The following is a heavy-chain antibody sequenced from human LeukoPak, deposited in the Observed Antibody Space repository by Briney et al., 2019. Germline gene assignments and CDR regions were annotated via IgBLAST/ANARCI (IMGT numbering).Heavy chain of an antibody. V-gene: IGHV3-21*01. CDR1: GFTFSSYS. CDR2: ISSSSSYI. CDR3: ARAPRGVGAYFDY. D-gene: IGHD1-26*01. J-gene: IGHJ4*02. Sequence: PGGSLRLSCAASGFTFSSYSMNWVRQAPGKGLEGVSSISSSSSYIYYADSVKGRFTISRDNAKNSLYLQMNSLRAEDTAVYYCARAPRGVGAYFDYWGQGTLVTVSS.